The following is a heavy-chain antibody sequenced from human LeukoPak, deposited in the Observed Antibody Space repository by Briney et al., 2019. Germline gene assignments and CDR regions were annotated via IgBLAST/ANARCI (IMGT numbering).Heavy chain of an antibody. CDR1: GGSVSGDPYY. Sequence: SETLSLTCTVSGGSVSGDPYYWSWIRQPPGKGPEWIGHISYSGNINSNPSLRSRVTASVDTSKNQFSLKLSSVTAADTAVYYCARAIYSSGWYVFDYWGQGTLVTVSS. CDR3: ARAIYSSGWYVFDY. CDR2: ISYSGNI. D-gene: IGHD6-19*01. V-gene: IGHV4-61*01. J-gene: IGHJ4*02.